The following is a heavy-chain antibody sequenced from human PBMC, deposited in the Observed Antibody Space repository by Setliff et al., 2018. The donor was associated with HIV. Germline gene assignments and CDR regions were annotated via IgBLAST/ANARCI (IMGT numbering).Heavy chain of an antibody. CDR2: ISSSSSYI. J-gene: IGHJ6*03. V-gene: IGHV3-21*01. Sequence: GGSRRLSCAASGFTFSSYSMNWVRQAPGKGLEWVSSISSSSSYIYYADSVKGRFTISRDNAKNSLYLQMNSLRAEDTAVYYCARDRLGSGSSMDVWGKGTTVTVSS. CDR3: ARDRLGSGSSMDV. CDR1: GFTFSSYS. D-gene: IGHD3-10*01.